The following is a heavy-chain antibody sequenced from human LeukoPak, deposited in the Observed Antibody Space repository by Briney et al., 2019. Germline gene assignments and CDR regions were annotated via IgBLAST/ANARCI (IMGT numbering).Heavy chain of an antibody. D-gene: IGHD6-19*01. CDR1: GGSISSYY. CDR2: IYASGST. J-gene: IGHJ3*02. Sequence: SETLSLTCTVSGGSISSYYWTWIRQPAGKGLEWIGRIYASGSTNYNPSLKSRVTMSVDPSKNQFSQRLNSVTAADTAVYYCASPGYSSGWYAFDIWGQGTMVTVSS. CDR3: ASPGYSSGWYAFDI. V-gene: IGHV4-4*07.